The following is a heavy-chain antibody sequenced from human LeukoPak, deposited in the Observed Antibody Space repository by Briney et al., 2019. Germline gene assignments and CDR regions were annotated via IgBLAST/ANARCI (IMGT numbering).Heavy chain of an antibody. J-gene: IGHJ4*02. V-gene: IGHV4-34*01. CDR1: GGSFSGYY. Sequence: SETLSLTCAVYGGSFSGYYWSWLRQPPGKGLEWIGEINHSGSTNYNPSLKSRVTISVDTSKNQFSLKLSSVTAADTAVYYCARWGCSGGSCYSADYWGQGTLVTVSS. D-gene: IGHD2-15*01. CDR3: ARWGCSGGSCYSADY. CDR2: INHSGST.